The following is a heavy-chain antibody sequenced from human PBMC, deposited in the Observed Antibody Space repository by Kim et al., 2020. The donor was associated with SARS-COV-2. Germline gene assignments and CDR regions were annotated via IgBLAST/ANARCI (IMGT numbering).Heavy chain of an antibody. CDR2: IYYSGST. J-gene: IGHJ4*02. CDR1: GGSISSSSYY. D-gene: IGHD2-21*02. CDR3: AGRYTYCGGDCPVDY. V-gene: IGHV4-39*01. Sequence: SETLSLTCTVSGGSISSSSYYWGWIRQPPGKGLEWIGSIYYSGSTYYNPSLKSRVTISVDTSKNQFSLKLSSVTAADTAVYYCAGRYTYCGGDCPVDYWGQGTLVTVSS.